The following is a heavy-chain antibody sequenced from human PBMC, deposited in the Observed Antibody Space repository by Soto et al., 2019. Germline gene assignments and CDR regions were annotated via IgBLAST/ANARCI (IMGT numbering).Heavy chain of an antibody. V-gene: IGHV5-51*01. Sequence: GESLKISCKGSGYSFAGYWIAWVRQMPGKGLEWMGIIYPDNSDTRYSRSFQGQVTISADKSISTAYLQWSSLKASDTAIYYCAGQDTMVRNHDAFDIWGQGTMVTISS. J-gene: IGHJ3*02. CDR3: AGQDTMVRNHDAFDI. CDR2: IYPDNSDT. CDR1: GYSFAGYW. D-gene: IGHD3-10*01.